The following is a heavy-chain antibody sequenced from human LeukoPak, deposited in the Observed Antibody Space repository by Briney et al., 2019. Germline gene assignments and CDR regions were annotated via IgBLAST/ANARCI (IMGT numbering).Heavy chain of an antibody. Sequence: SGGSLRLSCAASRFTLSTYWMSWVRQAPGKGLEWVAHIKQDGSQEYYVDSVKGRFTISRDSAKNSLYLQMNSLIAEDTAVYYCARGVPYDSWSGPQYSDYWGQGTLVTVSS. CDR1: RFTLSTYW. J-gene: IGHJ4*02. CDR2: IKQDGSQE. CDR3: ARGVPYDSWSGPQYSDY. D-gene: IGHD3-3*01. V-gene: IGHV3-7*01.